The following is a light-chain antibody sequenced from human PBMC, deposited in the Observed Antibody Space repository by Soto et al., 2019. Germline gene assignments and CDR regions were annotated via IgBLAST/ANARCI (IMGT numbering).Light chain of an antibody. CDR1: SSDIGAYNY. CDR3: SSYSSTSTLYV. CDR2: EVT. J-gene: IGLJ1*01. Sequence: QSVLTQPASVSGSPGQSITISCIGTSSDIGAYNYVSWYQQHPGKVPKLMIYEVTNRPLGLSNRFSGSKSGNTASLTISGLQAEDEAEYFCSSYSSTSTLYVFGTGTKVTVL. V-gene: IGLV2-14*01.